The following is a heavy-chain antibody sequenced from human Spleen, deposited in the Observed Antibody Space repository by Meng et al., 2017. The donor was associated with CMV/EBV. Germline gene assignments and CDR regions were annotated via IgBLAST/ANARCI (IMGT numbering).Heavy chain of an antibody. D-gene: IGHD6-13*01. CDR1: GVTFNNYY. J-gene: IGHJ4*02. V-gene: IGHV3-72*01. CDR3: AIDGGGYCSS. CDR2: IRDKANSYMT. Sequence: WAAYGVTFNNYYIHWVRQAPGKGLEWVGRIRDKANSYMTEYAASVKGKFTISRDDSKNSMYLQMNSLQSEDTAVYFCAIDGGGYCSSWGQGTLVTVSS.